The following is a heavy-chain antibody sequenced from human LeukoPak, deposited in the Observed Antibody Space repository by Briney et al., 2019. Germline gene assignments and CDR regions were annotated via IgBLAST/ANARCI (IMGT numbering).Heavy chain of an antibody. CDR2: MHPNTGDT. CDR1: GYTFTEEY. V-gene: IGHV1-2*02. CDR3: VRHLTDPTSGDY. J-gene: IGHJ4*02. D-gene: IGHD1-14*01. Sequence: ASVKVSCKTSGYTFTEEYLHWVRQAPGHGLECMGWMHPNTGDTVYVQKFQGRVSFTRDTSISTAYMELHRLRSDDTAVYYCVRHLTDPTSGDYWGQGTLVTVSS.